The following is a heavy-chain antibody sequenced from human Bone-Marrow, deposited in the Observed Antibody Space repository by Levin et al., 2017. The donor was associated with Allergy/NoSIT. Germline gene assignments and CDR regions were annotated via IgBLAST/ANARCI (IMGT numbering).Heavy chain of an antibody. CDR3: ARGELGSGYLFDY. CDR1: GYTFTSFD. V-gene: IGHV1-8*01. Sequence: GESLKISCETSGYTFTSFDINWVRQATGQGLEWMGWMYPNSDNAGYAQKFQGRVTMTRDTSISTAYMELSSLRSEDTAIYYCARGELGSGYLFDYWGQGTLVTVSS. J-gene: IGHJ4*02. CDR2: MYPNSDNA. D-gene: IGHD5-12*01.